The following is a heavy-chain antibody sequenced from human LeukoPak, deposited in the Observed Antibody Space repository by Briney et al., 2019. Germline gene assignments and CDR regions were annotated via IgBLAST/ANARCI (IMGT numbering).Heavy chain of an antibody. CDR2: ISITSIYV. CDR3: ARDRSSSSSQDFDY. CDR1: GFTFSSYS. J-gene: IGHJ4*02. Sequence: GGSLRLSCAASGFTFSSYSMNWVRQAPGKGLEWVSSISITSIYVYYADLVKGRFTISRDNAKNSLYLQMNSLRAEDTAVYYCARDRSSSSSQDFDYWGQGTLVTVSS. V-gene: IGHV3-21*01. D-gene: IGHD6-6*01.